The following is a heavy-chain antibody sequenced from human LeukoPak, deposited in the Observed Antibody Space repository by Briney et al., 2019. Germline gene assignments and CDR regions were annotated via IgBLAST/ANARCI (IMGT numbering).Heavy chain of an antibody. D-gene: IGHD3-9*01. CDR2: ISYDGSNK. V-gene: IGHV3-30-3*01. CDR1: GFTFSSYA. CDR3: ASPRLRYFDWLFPDYFDY. Sequence: PGGSLRLSCAASGFTFSSYAMHWVRQAPGKGLEWVAVISYDGSNKYYADSAKGRFTISRDNSKNTLYLQMNGLRAEDTAVYYCASPRLRYFDWLFPDYFDYWGQGTLVTVSS. J-gene: IGHJ4*02.